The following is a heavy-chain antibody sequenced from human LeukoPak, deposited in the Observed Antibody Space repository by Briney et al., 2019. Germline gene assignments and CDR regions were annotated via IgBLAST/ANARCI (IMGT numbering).Heavy chain of an antibody. V-gene: IGHV3-74*01. CDR3: SSWEVPAVMPQDY. J-gene: IGHJ4*02. CDR2: INSDGSST. Sequence: PGGSLRLSCAASGFTFSSYAMSWVRQAPGEGLVWVSRINSDGSSTSYADSVKGRFTISRDNAKNTLYLQMNTLRAEDTAVYYCSSWEVPAVMPQDYWGQGTLVTVSS. D-gene: IGHD2-2*01. CDR1: GFTFSSYA.